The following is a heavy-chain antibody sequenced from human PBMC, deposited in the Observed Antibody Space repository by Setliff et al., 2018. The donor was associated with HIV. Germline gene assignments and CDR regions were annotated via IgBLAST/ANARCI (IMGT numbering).Heavy chain of an antibody. CDR2: ISASKGNT. J-gene: IGHJ6*03. D-gene: IGHD3-3*01. Sequence: ASVKVSCKASGYNFTSNGISWVRQAPGQGLEWMGRISASKGNTKYTQDFQGRVTMTTDTSTSTVYMELRSLRSDDTAVYYCARDQGFWSGFTYNYYMDVWGKGTTVTISS. CDR3: ARDQGFWSGFTYNYYMDV. V-gene: IGHV1-18*01. CDR1: GYNFTSNG.